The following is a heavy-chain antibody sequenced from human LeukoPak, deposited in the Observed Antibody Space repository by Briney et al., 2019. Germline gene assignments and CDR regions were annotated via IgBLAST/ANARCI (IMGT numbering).Heavy chain of an antibody. D-gene: IGHD1-26*01. Sequence: PGGYLRLSCAASGFTVSSNYMSWVRQAPGKGLEWVSVIYSGGNTYYADSVKGRFTISRDNFKNTLYLQMNSLRAEDTAVYYCAREVAGSYYFENWGQGTLVTVSS. J-gene: IGHJ4*02. CDR3: AREVAGSYYFEN. V-gene: IGHV3-53*01. CDR2: IYSGGNT. CDR1: GFTVSSNY.